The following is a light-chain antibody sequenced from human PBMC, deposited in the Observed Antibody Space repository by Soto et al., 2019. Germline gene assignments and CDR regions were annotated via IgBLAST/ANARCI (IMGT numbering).Light chain of an antibody. CDR1: QSVSSSY. J-gene: IGKJ1*01. CDR3: QRYGDSRA. Sequence: EIVLTQSPGTLSLSPGERATLSCRASQSVSSSYLAWYQLKPGQAPRLLIYGASSRATGIPDRFSGSGSGTDFTLTIRGLESEDSAVYYCQRYGDSRAFGQGTKVEIK. CDR2: GAS. V-gene: IGKV3-20*01.